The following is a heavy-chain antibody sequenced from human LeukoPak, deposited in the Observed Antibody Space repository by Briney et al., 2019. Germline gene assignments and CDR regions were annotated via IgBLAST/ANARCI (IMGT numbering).Heavy chain of an antibody. CDR3: AGGQWLVLGDAFDI. V-gene: IGHV3-21*01. Sequence: PGGSLRLSCAASGFTFSSYSMNWVRQAPGKGLEWVSSISSSSSYIYYADSVKGRFTISRDNAKNSLYLQMNSLRAEDTAVYYCAGGQWLVLGDAFDIWGQGTMVTVSS. CDR2: ISSSSSYI. D-gene: IGHD6-19*01. J-gene: IGHJ3*02. CDR1: GFTFSSYS.